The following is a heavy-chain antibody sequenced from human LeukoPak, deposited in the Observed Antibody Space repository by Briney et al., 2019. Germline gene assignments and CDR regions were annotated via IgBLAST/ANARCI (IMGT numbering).Heavy chain of an antibody. CDR2: IGSDGINK. V-gene: IGHV3-23*01. CDR1: GFTFSNYA. CDR3: AKDMRFDWTPYYFDY. J-gene: IGHJ4*02. Sequence: GGSLRLSCAASGFTFSNYAMNWVRQAPGEGLEWVSTIGSDGINKYYSDSVKGRFTISRDNSKNTLYLQMNSLRAEDTAVYYCAKDMRFDWTPYYFDYWGQGTLVTVSS. D-gene: IGHD3-9*01.